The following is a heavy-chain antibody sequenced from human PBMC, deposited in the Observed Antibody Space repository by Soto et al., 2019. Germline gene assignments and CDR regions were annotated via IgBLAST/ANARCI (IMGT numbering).Heavy chain of an antibody. J-gene: IGHJ3*02. V-gene: IGHV3-66*01. CDR3: ARIPPPKTYDILTGYFPWDAFDI. CDR2: IYSGGST. D-gene: IGHD3-9*01. CDR1: RFTVSSNY. Sequence: GGSLRLSCAASRFTVSSNYMSWVRQAPGKGLKWVSVIYSGGSTYYADSVKGRFTISRDNSKNTLYLQMNSLRAEDTAVYYCARIPPPKTYDILTGYFPWDAFDIWGQGTMVTVSS.